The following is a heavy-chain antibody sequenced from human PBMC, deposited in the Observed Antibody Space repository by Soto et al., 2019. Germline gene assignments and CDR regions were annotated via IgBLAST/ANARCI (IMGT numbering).Heavy chain of an antibody. CDR1: DGYSSSGDYY. D-gene: IGHD2-21*01. CDR3: ARGIPFDP. Sequence: SHTCSVADGYSSSGDYYCSRKSQPPGKGLEWIGYIYYSGSTYYNPPLKSRVTISVDTSKNQFSLKLSSVTAADTAVYYWARGIPFDPGVQGTLVTVSS. V-gene: IGHV4-30-4*01. J-gene: IGHJ5*02. CDR2: IYYSGST.